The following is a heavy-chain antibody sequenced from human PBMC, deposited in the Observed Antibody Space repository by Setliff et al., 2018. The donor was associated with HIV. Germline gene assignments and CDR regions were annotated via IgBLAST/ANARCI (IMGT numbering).Heavy chain of an antibody. D-gene: IGHD6-13*01. J-gene: IGHJ4*02. CDR1: GFTFTDYI. V-gene: IGHV3-74*01. Sequence: GGSLRLSCAGSGFTFTDYIMHWVRQVPGKGLVWVSRINSDGSDTRYADSVKGRFTISRDNAKNTLYLQMNSLGVEDTALYCCGRDVHDAAADNWGRGTLVTVSS. CDR3: GRDVHDAAADN. CDR2: INSDGSDT.